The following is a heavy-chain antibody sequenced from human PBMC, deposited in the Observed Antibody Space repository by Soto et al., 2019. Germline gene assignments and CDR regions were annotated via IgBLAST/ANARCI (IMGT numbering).Heavy chain of an antibody. CDR3: AKEYSRHYGMDV. CDR2: ISWNSGSI. Sequence: PGGSLRLSCAASGFTFDDYAMHWVRQAPGKGLEWVSGISWNSGSIGYADSVKGRFTISRDNAENSLYLQMNSLRAEDTALYYCAKEYSRHYGMDVWGQGTTVTVSS. D-gene: IGHD6-13*01. J-gene: IGHJ6*02. CDR1: GFTFDDYA. V-gene: IGHV3-9*01.